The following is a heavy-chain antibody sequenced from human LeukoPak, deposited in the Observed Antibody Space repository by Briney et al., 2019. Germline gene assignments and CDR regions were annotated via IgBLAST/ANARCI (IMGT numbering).Heavy chain of an antibody. CDR1: GYSFTTYG. CDR3: ARVGYGSGKSLPSHFDY. CDR2: ISANNNNT. Sequence: GASVKVSCKASGYSFTTYGISWVRQAPGQGLEWMGWISANNNNTDNVQKLQGRVTMTRDTSTSTVYMELSSLRSEDTAVYYCARVGYGSGKSLPSHFDYWGQGTLVTVSS. D-gene: IGHD3-10*01. J-gene: IGHJ4*02. V-gene: IGHV1-18*01.